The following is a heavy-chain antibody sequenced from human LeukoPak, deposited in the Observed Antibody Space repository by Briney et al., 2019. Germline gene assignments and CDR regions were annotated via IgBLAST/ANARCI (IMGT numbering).Heavy chain of an antibody. J-gene: IGHJ4*02. V-gene: IGHV3-72*01. CDR1: GFTFSDHY. CDR2: TRNKANSYTT. D-gene: IGHD3-22*01. CDR3: ARLYYYDSSGDY. Sequence: EGSLRLSCAATGFTFSDHYMDWVRQAPGKGLEWVGRTRNKANSYTTEYAASVKGRFTISRDDSKNSLYLQMNSLKTEDTAVYYCARLYYYDSSGDYWGQGTLVTVSS.